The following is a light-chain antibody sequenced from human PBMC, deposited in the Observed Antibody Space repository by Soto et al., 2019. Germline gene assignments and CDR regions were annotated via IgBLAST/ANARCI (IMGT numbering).Light chain of an antibody. CDR2: DIS. CDR1: QSISTSS. V-gene: IGKV3-20*01. CDR3: QHYNNWPRT. Sequence: EIVLTQSPGTLSLSPGERATLNCRASQSISTSSLAWYRQKPGQAPRLLIYDISNRATGIPARFSGSGSGTDFTLTISSLQSEDFAVYYCQHYNNWPRTFGQGTKVDI. J-gene: IGKJ1*01.